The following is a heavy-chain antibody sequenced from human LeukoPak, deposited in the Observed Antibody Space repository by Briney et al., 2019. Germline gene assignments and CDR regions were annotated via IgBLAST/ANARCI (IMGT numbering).Heavy chain of an antibody. J-gene: IGHJ4*02. CDR1: GGSFSGYY. CDR3: ARGRYFIAAAGPRLVDY. D-gene: IGHD6-13*01. V-gene: IGHV4-34*01. CDR2: INHSGST. Sequence: SETLSLTCAVYGGSFSGYYWSWIRQPPGKGLEWIGEINHSGSTNYNPSLKSRVTISVDTSKNQFSLKLSSVTAADTAVYYCARGRYFIAAAGPRLVDYWGQGTLVTVSS.